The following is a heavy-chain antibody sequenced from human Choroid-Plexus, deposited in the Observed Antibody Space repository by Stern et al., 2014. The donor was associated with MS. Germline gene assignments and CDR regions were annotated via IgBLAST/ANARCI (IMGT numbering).Heavy chain of an antibody. D-gene: IGHD2/OR15-2a*01. CDR2: VSHDGSYK. V-gene: IGHV3-30*18. CDR1: GFTFGSCA. J-gene: IGHJ5*02. CDR3: AKDRQYLTYFFDH. Sequence: QMQLVQSGGGVVQPGRPLRLSCVASGFTFGSCAMHWVRQAPGKGLGWVGGVSHDGSYKYYADSVKGRFTISRDNSQNTLYMQMSSLRPEDTAVYYCAKDRQYLTYFFDHWGQGSRVTVSS.